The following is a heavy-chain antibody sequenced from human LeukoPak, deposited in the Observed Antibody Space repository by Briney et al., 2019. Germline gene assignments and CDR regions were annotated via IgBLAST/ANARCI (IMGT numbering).Heavy chain of an antibody. J-gene: IGHJ5*02. CDR2: IYYSGST. CDR1: GGSISSYY. CDR3: ARDYYDFWSVSRGAWFDP. D-gene: IGHD3-3*01. V-gene: IGHV4-59*01. Sequence: PSETLSLTCTVSGGSISSYYWSWIRQPPGKGLEWIGYIYYSGSTNYNPSLKSRVTISVDTSKNQFSLKLSSVTAADTAVYYCARDYYDFWSVSRGAWFDPWGQGTLVTVSS.